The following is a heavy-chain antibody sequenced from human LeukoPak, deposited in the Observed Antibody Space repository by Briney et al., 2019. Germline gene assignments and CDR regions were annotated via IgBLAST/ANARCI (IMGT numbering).Heavy chain of an antibody. J-gene: IGHJ6*03. Sequence: SQTLSLTCAISGDSVSSNSAAWNWIRQSPSRSLEWLGRTYYRSKWYNDYAVSVKSRITINPDTSKNQFSLQLNSVTPEDTAVYYCARVVIAVAGSESYYYYMDVWGKGTTVTVSS. D-gene: IGHD6-19*01. CDR3: ARVVIAVAGSESYYYYMDV. CDR1: GDSVSSNSAA. V-gene: IGHV6-1*01. CDR2: TYYRSKWYN.